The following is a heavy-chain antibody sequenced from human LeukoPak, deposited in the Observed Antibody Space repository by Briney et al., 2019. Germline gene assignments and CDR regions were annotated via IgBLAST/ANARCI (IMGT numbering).Heavy chain of an antibody. CDR1: GGSISSGDYY. J-gene: IGHJ4*02. D-gene: IGHD6-13*01. Sequence: SQTLSLTCTVSGGSISSGDYYWSWIRQPPGKGLEWIGYIYYSGSTYYNPSLKSRVTISVDTSKNQFSLKLSSVTAADTAVYYCASGIAAAGLFDYWGQGTLVTVSS. CDR3: ASGIAAAGLFDY. CDR2: IYYSGST. V-gene: IGHV4-30-4*01.